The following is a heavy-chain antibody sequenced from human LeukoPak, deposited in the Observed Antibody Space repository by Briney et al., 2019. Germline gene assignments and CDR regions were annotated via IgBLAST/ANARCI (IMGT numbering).Heavy chain of an antibody. CDR2: INPSGGST. J-gene: IGHJ6*02. Sequence: EASVKVSCKASGYTFTSYYMHWVRQAPGQGLEWMGIINPSGGSTSYAQKFQGRVTMTRDTSTSTVYMELSSLRSEDTAVYYCARDLGRSSGYSYGGEQYYYYYGMDVWGQGTTVTVSS. D-gene: IGHD3-22*01. CDR1: GYTFTSYY. V-gene: IGHV1-46*01. CDR3: ARDLGRSSGYSYGGEQYYYYYGMDV.